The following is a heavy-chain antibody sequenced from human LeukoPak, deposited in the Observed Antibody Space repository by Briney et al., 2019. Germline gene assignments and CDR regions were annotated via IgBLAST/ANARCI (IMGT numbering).Heavy chain of an antibody. CDR3: ARSDRGYYYDY. CDR1: GFTFSTYA. V-gene: IGHV3-30-3*01. Sequence: GGSLRLSCAASGFTFSTYAMSWVRQAPGKGLEWVAVMSYDGSNKYYADSVKGRFTISRDNSKATLYLQMNSMRAEDMAVYYCARSDRGYYYDYWGQGTLVTVSS. CDR2: MSYDGSNK. J-gene: IGHJ4*02. D-gene: IGHD3-22*01.